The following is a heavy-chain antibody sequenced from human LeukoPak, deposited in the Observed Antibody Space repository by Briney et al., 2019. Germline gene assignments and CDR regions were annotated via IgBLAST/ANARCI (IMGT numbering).Heavy chain of an antibody. D-gene: IGHD3-9*01. CDR3: ERGGYDILTGSEAYYYYYMDV. V-gene: IGHV4-61*08. J-gene: IGHJ6*03. CDR2: IYYSGST. Sequence: KSSETLSLTCTVSGGSITSSGYHWGWIRQPPGKGLEWIGYIYYSGSTNYNPSLKSRVTISVDTSKNQLSLKLSSVTAADTAVSYCERGGYDILTGSEAYYYYYMDVWGKGTTVTVSS. CDR1: GGSITSSGYH.